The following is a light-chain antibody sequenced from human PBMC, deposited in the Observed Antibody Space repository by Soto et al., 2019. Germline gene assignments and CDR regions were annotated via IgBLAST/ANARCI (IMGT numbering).Light chain of an antibody. CDR3: MIWHSSACV. Sequence: QLVLTQPASLSASPGASASLTCTLRSGINVGTYRIYWYQQKPGSPPQYLLRYKSDSDKQQGSGVPSRFSGSKDASANAGILLISGLQSEDEADYYCMIWHSSACVFGGGTKLTVL. V-gene: IGLV5-45*01. CDR1: SGINVGTYR. J-gene: IGLJ2*01. CDR2: YKSDSDK.